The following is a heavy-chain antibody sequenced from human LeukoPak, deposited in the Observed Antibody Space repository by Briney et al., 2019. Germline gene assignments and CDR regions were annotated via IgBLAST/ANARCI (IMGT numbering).Heavy chain of an antibody. CDR3: ARDLQWPSSYYYYGMDV. J-gene: IGHJ6*02. D-gene: IGHD6-19*01. CDR2: IYYSGST. CDR1: GGSISSGGYY. Sequence: TSQTLSLTCTVSGGSISSGGYYWSWIRQHPGKGLEWIGYIYYSGSTYYNPSLKSRVTMSVDTSKNQFSLKLSSVTAADTAVYYCARDLQWPSSYYYYGMDVWGQGTTVTVSS. V-gene: IGHV4-31*03.